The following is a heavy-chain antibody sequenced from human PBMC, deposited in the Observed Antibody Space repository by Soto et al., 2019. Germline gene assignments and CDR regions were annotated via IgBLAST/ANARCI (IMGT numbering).Heavy chain of an antibody. V-gene: IGHV3-48*02. J-gene: IGHJ4*02. CDR3: ARDLRWASVAYDN. D-gene: IGHD2-21*01. CDR2: IDPSGNTV. CDR1: GFGFSSYS. Sequence: VFLEESGGGSIQRGGSPRLSCAASGFGFSSYSMNWVRQAPGKGLEWVSNIDPSGNTVYYADSVEGRFTISRDNAKNSLFLQMNSLRDEDTAVYYCARDLRWASVAYDNWGRGTLVTVSS.